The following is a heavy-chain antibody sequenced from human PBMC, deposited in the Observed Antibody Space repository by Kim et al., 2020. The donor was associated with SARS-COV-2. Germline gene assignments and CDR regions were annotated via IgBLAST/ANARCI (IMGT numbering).Heavy chain of an antibody. CDR3: ARAPPSYGGNSPFDY. D-gene: IGHD4-17*01. V-gene: IGHV4-39*07. CDR2: IYYSGCT. Sequence: SETLSLTCTVSGGSISSSSYYWGWIRQPPGKGLEWIGSIYYSGCTYYNPSLKSRVTISVDTSKNQFSLKLSSVTAADTAVYYCARAPPSYGGNSPFDYWGQGTLVTVSS. J-gene: IGHJ4*02. CDR1: GGSISSSSYY.